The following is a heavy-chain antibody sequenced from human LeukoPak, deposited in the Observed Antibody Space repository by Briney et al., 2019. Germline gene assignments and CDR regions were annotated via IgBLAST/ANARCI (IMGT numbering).Heavy chain of an antibody. V-gene: IGHV3-7*01. CDR2: IKEDGSEK. D-gene: IGHD3-22*01. Sequence: GGSLRLSCAASGFTFSRYWMSWVRQAPGKGLECVANIKEDGSEKYYVDSVKGRFTISRDNAKNSLYLQMNSLSAEDTAVYYCARDWLAGNPYHAFDLWGKGTMVTVSS. CDR3: ARDWLAGNPYHAFDL. CDR1: GFTFSRYW. J-gene: IGHJ3*01.